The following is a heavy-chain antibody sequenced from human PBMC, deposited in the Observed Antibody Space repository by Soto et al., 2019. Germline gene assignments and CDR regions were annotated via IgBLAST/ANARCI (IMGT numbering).Heavy chain of an antibody. Sequence: SETLSLTCTVSGGSISSGDYYWSWIRQPPGKGLEWIGYIYYSGSTYYNPSLKSRVTISVDTSKNQFSLKLSSVTAADTAVYYCARGLPKYNWNYPNWFDPWGQGTLVTVSS. CDR1: GGSISSGDYY. CDR2: IYYSGST. V-gene: IGHV4-30-4*01. D-gene: IGHD1-7*01. CDR3: ARGLPKYNWNYPNWFDP. J-gene: IGHJ5*02.